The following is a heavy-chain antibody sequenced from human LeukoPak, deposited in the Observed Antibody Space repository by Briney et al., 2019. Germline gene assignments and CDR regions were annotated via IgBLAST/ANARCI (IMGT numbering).Heavy chain of an antibody. CDR2: ISYDGRNT. D-gene: IGHD3-22*01. V-gene: IGHV3-30*18. CDR1: GFTFSSYG. Sequence: PGGSLRLSCAAWGFTFSSYGMQGVRQAPGKGREGGAVISYDGRNTYYADSVKGRFTISRDNSKNTLYLQMNSLRAEDTAVYYCAKDFFHPPLITMTIDYWGQGTLVTVSS. CDR3: AKDFFHPPLITMTIDY. J-gene: IGHJ4*02.